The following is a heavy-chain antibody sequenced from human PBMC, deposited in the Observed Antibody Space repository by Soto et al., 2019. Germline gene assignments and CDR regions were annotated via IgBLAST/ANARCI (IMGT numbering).Heavy chain of an antibody. Sequence: ASVTVSCTASGYTLTNYGINCVRQATGQGLEWMGWISAYNGNTNYAQKLQGRVTMTTDTSTSTAYMELRSLRSDDTAVYYCARATPSGSSYYYYGMDVRGQGTTVTVSS. V-gene: IGHV1-18*01. CDR1: GYTLTNYG. CDR2: ISAYNGNT. J-gene: IGHJ6*02. D-gene: IGHD5-12*01. CDR3: ARATPSGSSYYYYGMDV.